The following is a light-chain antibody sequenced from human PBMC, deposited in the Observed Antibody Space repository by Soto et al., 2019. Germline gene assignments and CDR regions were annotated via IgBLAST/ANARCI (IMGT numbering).Light chain of an antibody. CDR1: SSDVGGYNY. Sequence: QSVLTQPVSVSGSPEQSITISCTGTSSDVGGYNYVSWYQLHPGKAPKLMIHEVSERPSGVSNRFSGSKSGNTASLTISGLQAEDEADYYCASYASSVTYVFGSGTKVTVL. CDR2: EVS. V-gene: IGLV2-14*01. J-gene: IGLJ1*01. CDR3: ASYASSVTYV.